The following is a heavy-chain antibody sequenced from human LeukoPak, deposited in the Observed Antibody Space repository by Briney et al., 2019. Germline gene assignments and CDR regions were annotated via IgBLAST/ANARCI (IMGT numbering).Heavy chain of an antibody. CDR1: GFTVSSNY. V-gene: IGHV3-53*01. Sequence: PGGSLRLSCAASGFTVSSNYMSWVRRAPGKGLEWVSVIYSGDYTHYADSVKGRFTTSRDNSKNTLYLQVNSLRAEDTAVYYCASGTAFDYWGQGTPVTVSS. CDR2: IYSGDYT. J-gene: IGHJ4*02. CDR3: ASGTAFDY. D-gene: IGHD2-21*02.